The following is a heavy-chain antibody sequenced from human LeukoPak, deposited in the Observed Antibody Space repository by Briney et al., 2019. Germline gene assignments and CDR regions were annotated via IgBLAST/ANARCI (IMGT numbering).Heavy chain of an antibody. J-gene: IGHJ6*04. CDR2: ISSSGSTI. CDR1: GFTFSSYE. V-gene: IGHV3-48*03. Sequence: GGSLRLSCAASGFTFSSYEMNWIRQAPGKGLEWVSYISSSGSTIYYADSVKGRFTISRDNAKNSLYLQMNSLRAEETAVYYCAELGITMIGGVWGKGTTVTISS. D-gene: IGHD3-10*02. CDR3: AELGITMIGGV.